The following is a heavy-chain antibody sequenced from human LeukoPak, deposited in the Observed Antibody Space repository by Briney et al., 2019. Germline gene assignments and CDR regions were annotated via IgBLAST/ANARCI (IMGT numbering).Heavy chain of an antibody. CDR3: ARDKVDGVLTL. D-gene: IGHD6-19*01. V-gene: IGHV3-21*01. J-gene: IGHJ4*02. CDR1: GITFSSYM. Sequence: KAGGSLRLSCAASGITFSSYMMNWVRQAPGKGLEWVSSISSSSSYIYYADSVKGRFTISRDNAKNSLYLQMNSLRAEDTAVYYCARDKVDGVLTLWGQGTLVTVSS. CDR2: ISSSSSYI.